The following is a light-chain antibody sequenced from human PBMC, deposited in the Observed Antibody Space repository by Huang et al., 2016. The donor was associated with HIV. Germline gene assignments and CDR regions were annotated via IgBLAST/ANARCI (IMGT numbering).Light chain of an antibody. J-gene: IGKJ5*01. V-gene: IGKV1-9*01. CDR3: QQRHSYPIT. CDR1: QGIYNY. Sequence: QLTQSPSSLSASVCDRVTITCRASQGIYNYLAWYQQKPGRAPNLLIHTASTLQSGDPSRFSGSGSGTDFTLTISSLQTEDFATDYCQQRHSYPITFGQGTRLEIK. CDR2: TAS.